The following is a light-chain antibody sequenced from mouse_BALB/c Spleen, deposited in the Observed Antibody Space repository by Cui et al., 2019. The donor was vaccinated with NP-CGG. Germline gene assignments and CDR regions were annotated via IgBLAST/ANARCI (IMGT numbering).Light chain of an antibody. V-gene: IGLV1*01. CDR2: GTN. CDR3: ALWYSNHWV. Sequence: QAAATSESALTSSPGELITPTCRSSTGAVTTSNYANWVQEKPYHVFTGIIGGTNNRTPGVPARFSGSLIGDKAALTITGAQTEDEAVYFCALWYSNHWVFGGGTKLTVL. CDR1: TGAVTTSNY. J-gene: IGLJ1*01.